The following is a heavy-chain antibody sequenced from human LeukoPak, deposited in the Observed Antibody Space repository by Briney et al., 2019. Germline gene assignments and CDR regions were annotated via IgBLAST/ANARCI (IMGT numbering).Heavy chain of an antibody. J-gene: IGHJ4*02. D-gene: IGHD2-2*02. CDR3: ARGSCSSTSCYTRGLDY. CDR1: GGSFSGYY. CDR2: INHSGST. V-gene: IGHV4-34*01. Sequence: SETLSLTCAVYGGSFSGYYWSWIRQPPGKGLEWIGEINHSGSTSYNPSLKSRVTISVDTSKNQFSLKLSSVTAADTAVYYCARGSCSSTSCYTRGLDYWGQGTLVTVSS.